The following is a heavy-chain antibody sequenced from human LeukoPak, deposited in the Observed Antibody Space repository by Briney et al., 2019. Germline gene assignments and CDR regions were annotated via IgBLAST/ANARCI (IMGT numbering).Heavy chain of an antibody. CDR2: INHSGST. CDR1: GGSFSGYC. D-gene: IGHD4-17*01. CDR3: ARATVTALGPRIRRVDTFVC. Sequence: SETLSLICAVYGGSFSGYCWSWIRQPPGKGLEWIGEINHSGSTNYNPSLKSRVTISVDTSKNQFSLKLSSVTAADTAVYYCARATVTALGPRIRRVDTFVCSRRGRMLTVCS. V-gene: IGHV4-34*01. J-gene: IGHJ4*02.